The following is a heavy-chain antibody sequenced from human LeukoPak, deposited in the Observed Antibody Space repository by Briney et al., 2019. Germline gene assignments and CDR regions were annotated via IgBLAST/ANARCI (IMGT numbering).Heavy chain of an antibody. CDR2: INAGNGNT. CDR1: GYTFTSYA. J-gene: IGHJ6*02. V-gene: IGHV1-3*01. Sequence: ASVKVSCKASGYTFTSYAMHWVRQAPGQRLEWMGWINAGNGNTKYSQKFQGRVTITRDTSASTAYMELSSLRSEDTAVYYCARDKNRYYYYYYGMDVWGQGTTVTVSS. CDR3: ARDKNRYYYYYYGMDV.